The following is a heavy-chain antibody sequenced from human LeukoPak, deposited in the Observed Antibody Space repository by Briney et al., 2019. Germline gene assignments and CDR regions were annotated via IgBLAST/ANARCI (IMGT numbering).Heavy chain of an antibody. CDR1: GFTFSSYG. CDR3: ARDPYSGTYSDYYYYMDV. CDR2: ISGSSGST. D-gene: IGHD1-26*01. J-gene: IGHJ6*03. V-gene: IGHV3-23*01. Sequence: GGSLRLSCAASGFTFSSYGMSWVRQAPGKGLEWVSAISGSSGSTSYADSVKDRFTISRDNAKNSLFLQLHSLRAEDTAVYYFARDPYSGTYSDYYYYMDVWGKGTTVTVSS.